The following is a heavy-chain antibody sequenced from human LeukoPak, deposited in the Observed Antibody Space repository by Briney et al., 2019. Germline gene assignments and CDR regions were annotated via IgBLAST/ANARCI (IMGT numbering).Heavy chain of an antibody. J-gene: IGHJ5*02. Sequence: PSETLSLTCTVSGGSISSSSYYWGWIRQPPGKGLEWIGSIYYSGSTYYNPSLKSRVTISVDTSKNQFSLKLSSVTAADTAVYYCARQGPRFVLFVSWFDPWGQGTLVTVSS. D-gene: IGHD3-16*01. V-gene: IGHV4-39*01. CDR1: GGSISSSSYY. CDR3: ARQGPRFVLFVSWFDP. CDR2: IYYSGST.